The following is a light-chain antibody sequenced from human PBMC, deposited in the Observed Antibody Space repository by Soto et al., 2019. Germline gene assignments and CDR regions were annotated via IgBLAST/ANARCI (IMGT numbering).Light chain of an antibody. J-gene: IGLJ1*01. V-gene: IGLV2-23*01. CDR3: CSYAGSSTYYV. CDR1: SSDVGSYNL. CDR2: EGS. Sequence: QPVLAQRAAGSGSPGQSITISCTGTSSDVGSYNLVSWYQQHPGKAPKLMIYEGSKRPSGVSNRFSGSKSGNTASLTISGLQAEDEADYYCCSYAGSSTYYVFGTGTKVTVL.